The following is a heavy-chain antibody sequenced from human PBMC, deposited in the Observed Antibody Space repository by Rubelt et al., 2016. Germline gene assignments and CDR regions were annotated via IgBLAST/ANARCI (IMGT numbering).Heavy chain of an antibody. V-gene: IGHV3-30*02. CDR3: AKGLREGPYYYGMDV. Sequence: QVQLVESGGGVVQPGRSLRLSCAASGFTFSSYGMHWVRQAPGKGLGGVAFIRYDGRNKYYADSVKGRFTSSSDNSKTPLYLQMNSLRAEDTAVYYCAKGLREGPYYYGMDVWGQGTTVTVSS. J-gene: IGHJ6*02. D-gene: IGHD1-26*01. CDR2: IRYDGRNK. CDR1: GFTFSSYG.